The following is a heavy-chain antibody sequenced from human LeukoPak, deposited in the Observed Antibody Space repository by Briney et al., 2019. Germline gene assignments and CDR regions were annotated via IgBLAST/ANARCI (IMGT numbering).Heavy chain of an antibody. CDR3: ARGEAESQSDAWFDP. J-gene: IGHJ5*02. Sequence: SETLSLTCTVSGGSISSYYWSWIRQPPGKGLEWIGYIYYSGSTYYNPSLKSRVTISVDTSKNQFSLKLSSVTAADTAVYYCARGEAESQSDAWFDPWGQGTLVTVSS. V-gene: IGHV4-59*06. D-gene: IGHD3-16*01. CDR1: GGSISSYY. CDR2: IYYSGST.